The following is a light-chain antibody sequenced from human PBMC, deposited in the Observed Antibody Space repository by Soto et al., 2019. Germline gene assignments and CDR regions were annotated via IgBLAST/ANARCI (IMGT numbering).Light chain of an antibody. CDR1: QSVSIN. CDR2: TAS. J-gene: IGKJ1*01. CDR3: QQYSNWPPWT. Sequence: EIVMTQSAAAVSVSPGERATLSCRASQSVSINLAWYQQKPGQAPRLLIYTASTRATGIPARFSGSGSGTEFTLTITSLQSEDFAVYYCQQYSNWPPWTFGQGTKVDIK. V-gene: IGKV3-15*01.